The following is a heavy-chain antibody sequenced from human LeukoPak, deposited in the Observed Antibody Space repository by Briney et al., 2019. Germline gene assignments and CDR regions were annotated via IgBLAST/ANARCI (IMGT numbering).Heavy chain of an antibody. CDR1: GYTFTSHS. Sequence: ASVKVSCKASGYTFTSHSINWLRQAPGQGLEWMGWINPNSGGTNYAQKFQGRVTMTRDTSISTAYMELSRLRSDDTAVYYCAREPGYSYGEIDYWGQGTLVTVSS. CDR3: AREPGYSYGEIDY. J-gene: IGHJ4*02. CDR2: INPNSGGT. D-gene: IGHD5-18*01. V-gene: IGHV1-2*02.